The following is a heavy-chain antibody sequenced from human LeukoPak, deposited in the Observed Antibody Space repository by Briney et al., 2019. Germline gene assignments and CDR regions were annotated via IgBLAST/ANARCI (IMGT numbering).Heavy chain of an antibody. V-gene: IGHV3-53*01. CDR3: AREGYYYGSGSYYIDY. D-gene: IGHD3-10*01. CDR2: IYSGGST. Sequence: PGGFLRLSCAASGFTVSSNYMSWVRQAPGKGLEWVSVIYSGGSTYYADSVKGRFTISRDNSKNTLYLQMNSLRAEDTAVYYCAREGYYYGSGSYYIDYWGQGTLVTVSS. CDR1: GFTVSSNY. J-gene: IGHJ4*02.